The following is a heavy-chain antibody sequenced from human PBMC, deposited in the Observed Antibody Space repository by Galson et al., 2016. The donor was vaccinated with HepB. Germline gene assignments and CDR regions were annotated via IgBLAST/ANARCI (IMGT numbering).Heavy chain of an antibody. CDR1: GFTFRNYG. CDR2: ISSSSDTR. CDR3: ARDRPYYEASYYYGMDV. D-gene: IGHD3-3*01. Sequence: SLRLSCAASGFTFRNYGMNWVRQAPGKGLEWVSYISSSSDTRYYADSVKGRFTISRDNAKNSLSLQMNSLSDEDTALYYCARDRPYYEASYYYGMDVWGQGTTVTVSS. V-gene: IGHV3-48*02. J-gene: IGHJ6*02.